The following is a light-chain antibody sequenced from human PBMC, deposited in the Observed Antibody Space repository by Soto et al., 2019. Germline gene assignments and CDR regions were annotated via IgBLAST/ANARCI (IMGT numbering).Light chain of an antibody. Sequence: DIQMTQSPSSLSTSVGDRVTITCRASQSITNYLNWYQQKPGRVPKLLIYAASRLQSGVPSRFNGSGSGTDFTLTISSLQPEDFATYYCQQSYITPWTFGQGTKVEIK. J-gene: IGKJ1*01. CDR1: QSITNY. CDR2: AAS. CDR3: QQSYITPWT. V-gene: IGKV1-39*01.